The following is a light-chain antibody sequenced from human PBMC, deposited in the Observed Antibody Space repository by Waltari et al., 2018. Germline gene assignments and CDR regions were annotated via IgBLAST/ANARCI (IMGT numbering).Light chain of an antibody. CDR2: YDD. Sequence: QSVLTQPPSVSEAPRQRVPIPCSGSSSNIGNNAVNWYQQLPGKAPKLLIYYDDLLPSGVSDRFSGSKSGTSASLAISGLQSEDEADYYCAAWDDSLNGHVFGTGTKVTVL. V-gene: IGLV1-36*01. CDR3: AAWDDSLNGHV. J-gene: IGLJ1*01. CDR1: SSNIGNNA.